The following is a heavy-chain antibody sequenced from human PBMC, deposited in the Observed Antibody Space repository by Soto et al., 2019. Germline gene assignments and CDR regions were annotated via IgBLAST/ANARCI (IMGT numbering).Heavy chain of an antibody. D-gene: IGHD1-1*01. CDR3: AKLYWNPRYFDY. J-gene: IGHJ4*02. CDR2: ITDSGGST. Sequence: EVQLLESGGGLLQPGGSLRLSCAASGFTFSSVAMAWVRQAPGKGLEWVSSITDSGGSTDYADSVKGRFTISRENSRNTLYLQMNSLRADDTAVYYCAKLYWNPRYFDYWGQGTRVTISS. CDR1: GFTFSSVA. V-gene: IGHV3-23*01.